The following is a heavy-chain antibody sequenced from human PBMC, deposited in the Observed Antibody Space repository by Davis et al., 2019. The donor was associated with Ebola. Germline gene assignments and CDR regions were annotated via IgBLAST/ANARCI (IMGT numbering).Heavy chain of an antibody. CDR3: ARAVDVADY. V-gene: IGHV3-7*03. Sequence: GESLKISCAASGFRVSGPYMSWVRQAPGKGLEWVANIRGDGTVRFYLDSVKGRFTISRDNAKNSVYLQMNSLRAEDTAVYFCARAVDVADYWGQGTLVTVSS. CDR2: IRGDGTVR. CDR1: GFRVSGPY. J-gene: IGHJ4*02. D-gene: IGHD5-12*01.